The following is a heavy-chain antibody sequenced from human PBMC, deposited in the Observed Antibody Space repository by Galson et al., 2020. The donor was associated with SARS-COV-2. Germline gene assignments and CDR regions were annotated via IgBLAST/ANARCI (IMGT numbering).Heavy chain of an antibody. J-gene: IGHJ6*03. CDR1: GYSLSDHY. CDR2: INPDRAAT. CDR3: ARAQYKYAQRAALRRVAGLYMDG. V-gene: IGHV1-2*02. Sequence: ASVTVSRKASGYSLSDHYIHWVRQAPAQGLEWMSWINPDRAATTYQQTFQGRLTMTRDASINTAYMEFSRLTSDDTAVYYCARAQYKYAQRAALRRVAGLYMDGSG. D-gene: IGHD2-2*01.